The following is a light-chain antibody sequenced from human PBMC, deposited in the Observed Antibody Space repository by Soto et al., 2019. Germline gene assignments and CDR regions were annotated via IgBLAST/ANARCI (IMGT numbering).Light chain of an antibody. CDR1: SSDVGGYNY. V-gene: IGLV2-11*01. J-gene: IGLJ1*01. CDR2: DVS. CDR3: CSYAGSYTGV. Sequence: ALAQPRSVSGSPGQSVTISCTGTSSDVGGYNYVSWYQQHPGKAPKLMIYDVSKRPSGVPDRFSGSKSGNTASLTISGLQAEDEADYYCCSYAGSYTGVFGTGTKITVL.